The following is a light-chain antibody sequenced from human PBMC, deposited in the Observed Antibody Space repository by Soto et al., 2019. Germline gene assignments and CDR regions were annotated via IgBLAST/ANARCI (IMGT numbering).Light chain of an antibody. CDR3: SSYAGNNNYV. Sequence: QSALTQPPSASGCPGQSVTMSCTGSSGDVGTYALVSWYQQHPGKAPKLMIYGVHKRPSGVPDRFSGSQSGNTASLTVSLLQAEYEADYVCSSYAGNNNYVFGTGTKFTGL. J-gene: IGLJ1*01. CDR1: SGDVGTYAL. V-gene: IGLV2-8*01. CDR2: GVH.